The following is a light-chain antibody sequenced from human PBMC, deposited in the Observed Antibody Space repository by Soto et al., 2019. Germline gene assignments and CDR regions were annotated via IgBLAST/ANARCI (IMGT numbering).Light chain of an antibody. CDR1: QSVSSY. V-gene: IGKV3-11*01. CDR3: QQRSNWPLT. Sequence: EIVLTQSPATLSLSPGERATLSCRASQSVSSYLAWYQQKPGQAPRLLIYDASNRATGIPARCSGSGSGTDFTLTSSSLEPGDFAVYYCQQRSNWPLTFGPGTKVDIK. CDR2: DAS. J-gene: IGKJ3*01.